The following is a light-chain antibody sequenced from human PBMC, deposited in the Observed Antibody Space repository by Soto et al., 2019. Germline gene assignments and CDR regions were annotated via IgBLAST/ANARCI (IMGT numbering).Light chain of an antibody. V-gene: IGKV3-11*01. CDR1: QSVSSY. J-gene: IGKJ5*01. CDR2: DAS. Sequence: EIVLTQSPATLSLSPGERATLSCRASQSVSSYLAWYQQKPGQAPRLLIYDASNRATGIPARFSGSGSGTDFTLTISSLEPEDFAVYYCQQRSNWPRTFGHGTDWRL. CDR3: QQRSNWPRT.